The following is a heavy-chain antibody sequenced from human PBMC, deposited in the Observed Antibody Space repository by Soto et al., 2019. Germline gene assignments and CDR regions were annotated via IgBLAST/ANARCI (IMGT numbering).Heavy chain of an antibody. D-gene: IGHD2-15*01. CDR3: ARCSGGSCYYDY. V-gene: IGHV1-8*01. CDR1: GYTFTSYD. J-gene: IGHJ4*02. CDR2: MNPNSGNT. Sequence: ASVKVSCKASGYTFTSYDINWVRQATGQGLEWMGWMNPNSGNTGYAQKFQGRVTMTRNTSISTAYMELSSLRSEDTAVYYCARCSGGSCYYDYWGRGTLVTVSS.